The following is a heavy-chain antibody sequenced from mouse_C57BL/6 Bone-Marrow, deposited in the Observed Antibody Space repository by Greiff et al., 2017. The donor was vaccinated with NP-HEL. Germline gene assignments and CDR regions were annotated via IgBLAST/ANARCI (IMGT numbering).Heavy chain of an antibody. D-gene: IGHD1-1*01. CDR2: IYPRDGST. V-gene: IGHV1-78*01. CDR3: ARSRYYGSSYFSWFAY. J-gene: IGHJ3*01. CDR1: GYTFTDHT. Sequence: VQLQQSDAELVKPGASVKISCKVSGYTFTDHTIHWMKQRPEQGLEWIGYIYPRDGSTRYNEKFKGKATLTADKSSSTAYMQLNSLTSEDSAVYFCARSRYYGSSYFSWFAYWGQGTLVTVSA.